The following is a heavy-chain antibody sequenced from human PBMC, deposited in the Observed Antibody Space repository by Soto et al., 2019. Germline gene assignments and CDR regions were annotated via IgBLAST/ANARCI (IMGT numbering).Heavy chain of an antibody. D-gene: IGHD3-3*01. CDR2: IYWDDDK. CDR3: AHRVLRTVFGLVTTTAIYFDF. Sequence: QITLKESGPTVVKPTETLTLTCTFSGFSLTTSGVGVGWVRQSPGKAPEWLALIYWDDDKRYSTSLKSRLTITKDTSKTPVVLTMANVDPAETATYYCAHRVLRTVFGLVTTTAIYFDFWGQGTPVVVSS. J-gene: IGHJ4*02. CDR1: GFSLTTSGVG. V-gene: IGHV2-5*02.